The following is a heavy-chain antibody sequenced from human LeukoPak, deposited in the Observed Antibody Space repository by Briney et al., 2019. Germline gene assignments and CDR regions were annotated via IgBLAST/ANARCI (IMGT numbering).Heavy chain of an antibody. Sequence: PSETLSLTCAVSGYSISSGYYWGWIRQPPWKGLEWIGSIYHSGSTYYNPSLKSRVTISVDTSKNQLSLKLSSVTAADTAVYYCARQPLYYYDSSGYSEFDPWGQGTLVTVSS. CDR2: IYHSGST. V-gene: IGHV4-38-2*01. D-gene: IGHD3-22*01. CDR1: GYSISSGYY. CDR3: ARQPLYYYDSSGYSEFDP. J-gene: IGHJ5*02.